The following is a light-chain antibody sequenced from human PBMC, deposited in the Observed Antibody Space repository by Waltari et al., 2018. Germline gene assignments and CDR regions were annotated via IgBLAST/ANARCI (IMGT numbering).Light chain of an antibody. Sequence: EIVMTQSPATLSVSPGERATLSCRASQSVSSNLAWYQQKPGQAPRLLIYGASTRATGIPDRISGSGSGTEFTLTISSLQSEDFAVYYCQQYNNWPLTFGGGTKVEIK. CDR2: GAS. CDR3: QQYNNWPLT. V-gene: IGKV3-15*01. CDR1: QSVSSN. J-gene: IGKJ4*01.